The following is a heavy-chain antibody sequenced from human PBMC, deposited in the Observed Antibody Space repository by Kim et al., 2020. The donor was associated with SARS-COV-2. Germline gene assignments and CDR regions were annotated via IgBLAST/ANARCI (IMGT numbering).Heavy chain of an antibody. CDR2: INHSGST. CDR3: ARGGAIVATTFGRVTPNFDY. D-gene: IGHD5-12*01. V-gene: IGHV4-34*01. Sequence: SETLSLTCAVYGGSFSGYYWSWIRQPPGKGLEWIGEINHSGSTNYNPSLKSRVTISVDTSKNQFSLKLSSVTAADTAVYYCARGGAIVATTFGRVTPNFDYWGQGTLVTVSS. J-gene: IGHJ4*02. CDR1: GGSFSGYY.